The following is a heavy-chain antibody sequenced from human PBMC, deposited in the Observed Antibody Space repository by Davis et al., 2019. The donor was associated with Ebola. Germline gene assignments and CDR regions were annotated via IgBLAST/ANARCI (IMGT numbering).Heavy chain of an antibody. J-gene: IGHJ6*03. CDR3: AKETVHCGSFDCKSYMDV. Sequence: GESLKISCVASGLTSSGHYVSWIRQAPGGGLEWISYISDSGDAEFYGDSVKGRFTISRDNAKNSVYLQMNSLRGDDTAVYYCAKETVHCGSFDCKSYMDVWGKGTTVTVSS. CDR1: GLTSSGHY. D-gene: IGHD2-2*01. CDR2: ISDSGDAE. V-gene: IGHV3-11*01.